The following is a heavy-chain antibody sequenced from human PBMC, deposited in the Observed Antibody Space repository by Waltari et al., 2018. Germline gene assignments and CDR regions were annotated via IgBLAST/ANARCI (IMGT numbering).Heavy chain of an antibody. D-gene: IGHD1-20*01. V-gene: IGHV4-59*01. CDR1: GGSLSSYS. CDR2: IYYSGST. CDR3: ARDRGITGTTLELKWGFDP. Sequence: QVQLQESGPGLVKPSETLSLTCTVSGGSLSSYSWSWIRPHPGKGLEWIGYIYYSGSTNYNPSLKSRVTISVDTSKNQFSLKLSSVTAADTAVYYCARDRGITGTTLELKWGFDPWGQGTLVTVSS. J-gene: IGHJ5*02.